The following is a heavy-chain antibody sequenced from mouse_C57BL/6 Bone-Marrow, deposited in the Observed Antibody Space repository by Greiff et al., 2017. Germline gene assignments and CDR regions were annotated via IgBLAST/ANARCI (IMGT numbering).Heavy chain of an antibody. D-gene: IGHD1-1*01. CDR2: ISGGGGNT. Sequence: EVQLVESGGGLVKPGGSLKLSCAASGFTFSSYTMSWVRQTPEKRLEWVATISGGGGNTYYPDSVKGRFTISRDNAKNTLYRQMSSLRSEDTALYYCARGYYYGSSLYFDYWGQGTTLTVAS. CDR1: GFTFSSYT. V-gene: IGHV5-9*01. J-gene: IGHJ2*01. CDR3: ARGYYYGSSLYFDY.